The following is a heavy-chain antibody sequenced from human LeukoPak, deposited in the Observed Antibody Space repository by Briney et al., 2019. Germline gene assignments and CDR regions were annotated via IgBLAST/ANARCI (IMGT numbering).Heavy chain of an antibody. J-gene: IGHJ3*02. CDR1: GFTFSSYS. Sequence: AGTLTLSCAASGFTFSSYSMNWVRKAQGQGLKWVSSISSSSSYIYYADSVKGRFTISRDNATNSLYLQMNSLRAEDTAVYYCARDYARKYCYNSTGTGAFDIWGQGTMVTVSS. CDR3: ARDYARKYCYNSTGTGAFDI. CDR2: ISSSSSYI. V-gene: IGHV3-21*01. D-gene: IGHD3-22*01.